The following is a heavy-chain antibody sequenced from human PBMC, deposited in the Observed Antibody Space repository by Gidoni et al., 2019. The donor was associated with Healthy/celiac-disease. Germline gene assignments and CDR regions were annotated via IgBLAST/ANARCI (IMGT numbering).Heavy chain of an antibody. J-gene: IGHJ4*02. D-gene: IGHD6-19*01. Sequence: LQLQESGPGLVKPSETLSLTCTVSAGSIISSSYYWGWIRQPPGKGLEWIASIYYSGSTYYNPSLKSRVTISVDTSKNQFSLKLSSVTAADTAVYYCARRELIRSGWYAFDYWGQGTLVTVSS. CDR1: AGSIISSSYY. CDR3: ARRELIRSGWYAFDY. CDR2: IYYSGST. V-gene: IGHV4-39*01.